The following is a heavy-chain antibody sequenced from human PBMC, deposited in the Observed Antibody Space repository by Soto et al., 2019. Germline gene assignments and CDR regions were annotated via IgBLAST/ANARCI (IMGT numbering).Heavy chain of an antibody. J-gene: IGHJ4*02. V-gene: IGHV4-30-4*01. D-gene: IGHD2-8*01. CDR3: ARSGYCTNGVCYTPFDY. CDR2: IYYSGST. Sequence: SETLSHNCTVSGGSISSRDSYRCRIRQPPGKGLEWIGYIYYSGSTYYNPSLKSRVTISGDTSKNQFSLKLSSVTAADTAVYYCARSGYCTNGVCYTPFDYWGQRTLVTGPS. CDR1: GGSISSRDSY.